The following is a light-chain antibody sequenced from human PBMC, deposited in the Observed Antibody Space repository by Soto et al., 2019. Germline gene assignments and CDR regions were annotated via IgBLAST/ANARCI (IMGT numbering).Light chain of an antibody. CDR1: SSDVGNYDY. CDR3: SSYSISTAYL. V-gene: IGLV2-14*01. Sequence: QSALAQPASVSGSPGQSITISCTGTSSDVGNYDYVSWYQLHPGKAPKLMVFEVSNRPSGVSYRFSGSKSGNTASLTISGLQAEDEADYFCSSYSISTAYLFGTGTKVTI. J-gene: IGLJ1*01. CDR2: EVS.